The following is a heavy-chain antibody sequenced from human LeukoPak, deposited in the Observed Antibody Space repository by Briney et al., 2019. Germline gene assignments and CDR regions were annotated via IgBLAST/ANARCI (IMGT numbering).Heavy chain of an antibody. V-gene: IGHV3-53*01. CDR3: AKDLNWGGR. Sequence: GGSLRLSCAASGFTFSSYSMNWVRQAPGKGLEWVSVIYSGGSTYYADSVKGRFTISRDNSKSTLYLQMNSLRAEDTAVYYCAKDLNWGGRWGQGTLVTVSS. D-gene: IGHD7-27*01. J-gene: IGHJ4*02. CDR2: IYSGGST. CDR1: GFTFSSYS.